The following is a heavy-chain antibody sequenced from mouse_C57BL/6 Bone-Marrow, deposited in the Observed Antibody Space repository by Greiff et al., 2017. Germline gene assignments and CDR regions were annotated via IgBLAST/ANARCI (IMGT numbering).Heavy chain of an antibody. D-gene: IGHD2-5*01. CDR1: GYTFTSYW. CDR2: IYPGSGST. J-gene: IGHJ1*03. V-gene: IGHV1-55*01. CDR3: ARPYYSNYWYFDV. Sequence: QVQLQQPGAELVKPGASATMSCTASGYTFTSYWITWVKQRPGQGLEWIGDIYPGSGSTNYNEKFKSKATLTVDTSSSTAYMQLSSLTSEDSAVYYCARPYYSNYWYFDVWGTGTTVTVSS.